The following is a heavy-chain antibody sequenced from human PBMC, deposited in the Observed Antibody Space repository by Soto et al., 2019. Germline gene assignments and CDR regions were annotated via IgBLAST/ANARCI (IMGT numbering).Heavy chain of an antibody. CDR1: GFTFSSYA. Sequence: GGSLRLSCAASGFTFSSYAMSWVRQAPGKGLEWVSAISGSGGSTYYADSVKGRFTISRDNSKNTLYLQMNSLRAEDTAVYYCAKVILTTVTTRAPFDYWGQGTLVTVSS. CDR3: AKVILTTVTTRAPFDY. V-gene: IGHV3-23*01. D-gene: IGHD4-17*01. CDR2: ISGSGGST. J-gene: IGHJ4*02.